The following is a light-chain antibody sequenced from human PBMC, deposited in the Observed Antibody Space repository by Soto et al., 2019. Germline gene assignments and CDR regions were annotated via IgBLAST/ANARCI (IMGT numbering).Light chain of an antibody. V-gene: IGKV3-20*01. CDR1: QSVSSSY. Sequence: EVVMRHSQGTLSLSPCEGATLSSRASQSVSSSYLAWYQQKPGQAPRLLIYGASSRATGIPDRFSGSGSGTDFTLTISRLEPEDFAVYYCQQYGSSSITFGQGTRLEI. CDR2: GAS. J-gene: IGKJ5*01. CDR3: QQYGSSSIT.